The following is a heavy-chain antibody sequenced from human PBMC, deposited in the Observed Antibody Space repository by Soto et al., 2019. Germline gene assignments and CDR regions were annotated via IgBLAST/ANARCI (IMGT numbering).Heavy chain of an antibody. CDR2: ISYDGIDK. CDR3: AKDLREMATIRPDY. Sequence: QVQLVESGGGVVQPGTSLRLSCAASGFTFSSFGIHWVRQAPGKGLEWVAVISYDGIDKNDGDSVKCRFTISRENSKNMVYLQMNSLRIEDTAVYHCAKDLREMATIRPDYWGQGVLVAVSS. D-gene: IGHD5-12*01. V-gene: IGHV3-30*18. J-gene: IGHJ4*02. CDR1: GFTFSSFG.